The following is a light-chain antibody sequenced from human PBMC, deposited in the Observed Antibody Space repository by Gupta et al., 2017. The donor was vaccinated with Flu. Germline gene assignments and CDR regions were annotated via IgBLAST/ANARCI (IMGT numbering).Light chain of an antibody. CDR2: DVT. CDR1: IIDIGSYIY. V-gene: IGLV2-14*01. J-gene: IGLJ2*01. Sequence: QSALTQPASASGSPGQSITISCTGTIIDIGSYIYVSWYQQHPGQAPKLLIYDVTNRPSGVSNRFSGSKSGDTASLTISGLQAEDEADYYCSSCTSTSTLVFGGGTKLTVL. CDR3: SSCTSTSTLV.